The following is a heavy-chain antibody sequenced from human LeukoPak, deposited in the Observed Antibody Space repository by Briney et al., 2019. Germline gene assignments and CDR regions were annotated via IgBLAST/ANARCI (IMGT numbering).Heavy chain of an antibody. CDR1: GFTFSSYG. CDR3: AKDYYGSGSYPLDY. Sequence: GGSLRLSCAASGFTFSSYGMHWVRQAPGKGLEWVAVISYDGSNKYYADSVKGRFTISRDNSKNTLYLQMNSLRAEDTAVYYCAKDYYGSGSYPLDYWGQGTLVTVSS. CDR2: ISYDGSNK. V-gene: IGHV3-30*18. J-gene: IGHJ4*02. D-gene: IGHD3-10*01.